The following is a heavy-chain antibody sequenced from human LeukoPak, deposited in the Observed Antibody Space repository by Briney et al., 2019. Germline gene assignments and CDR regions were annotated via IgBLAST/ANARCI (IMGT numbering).Heavy chain of an antibody. CDR1: GGSISSYY. CDR3: ARGGVLLWFGESFPFDY. Sequence: SETLSLTCTVSGGSISSYYWSWIRQPPGKGLEWIGYIYYSGSTNYNPSLKSRVTISVDTSKNQFSLKLSSVTAADTAVYYCARGGVLLWFGESFPFDYWGQGTLVTVSS. CDR2: IYYSGST. J-gene: IGHJ4*02. V-gene: IGHV4-59*01. D-gene: IGHD3-10*01.